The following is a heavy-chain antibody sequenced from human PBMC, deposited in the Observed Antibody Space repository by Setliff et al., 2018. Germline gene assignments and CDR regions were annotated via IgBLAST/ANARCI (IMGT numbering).Heavy chain of an antibody. J-gene: IGHJ3*02. CDR3: TRDTNIVVVPPHRTAFDI. V-gene: IGHV1-18*01. Sequence: ASVKVSCKASGYTFSTYGIAWVRQAPGQGLEWMGWISPYNGYIIYAHKFQGRVTMTTDTSTGTADMELRNQRSDDTAVYYCTRDTNIVVVPPHRTAFDIWGQGTMVTVSS. CDR1: GYTFSTYG. CDR2: ISPYNGYI. D-gene: IGHD2-2*01.